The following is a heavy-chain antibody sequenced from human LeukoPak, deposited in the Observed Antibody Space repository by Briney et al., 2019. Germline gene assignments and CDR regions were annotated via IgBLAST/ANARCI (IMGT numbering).Heavy chain of an antibody. J-gene: IGHJ4*02. V-gene: IGHV1-2*02. CDR2: INPLTGST. D-gene: IGHD1-1*01. CDR3: ARYTELLGRHFDY. CDR1: GYTFTDYY. Sequence: ASVKVSCKASGYTFTDYYMHWVRQAPRQGLEWVGWINPLTGSTGYAQKFQGRVTMTRVTSISTTYMELTRLRSDDTAVYFCARYTELLGRHFDYWGQGTLVTVFS.